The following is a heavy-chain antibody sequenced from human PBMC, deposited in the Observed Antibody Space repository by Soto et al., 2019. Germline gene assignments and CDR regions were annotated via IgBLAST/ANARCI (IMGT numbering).Heavy chain of an antibody. Sequence: QVQLVQSGAEVKKPGSSVKVACKASGGSFSTYTINWVRQAPGQGLEWMGGIIPSFGTPNYAQKFQGRLTITADESTTTAYMELSSLRSEDTAVYFCATAETSRSTWLDAWYFDLWGPGTLVTVSS. CDR3: ATAETSRSTWLDAWYFDL. V-gene: IGHV1-69*01. J-gene: IGHJ2*01. CDR2: IIPSFGTP. CDR1: GGSFSTYT. D-gene: IGHD5-12*01.